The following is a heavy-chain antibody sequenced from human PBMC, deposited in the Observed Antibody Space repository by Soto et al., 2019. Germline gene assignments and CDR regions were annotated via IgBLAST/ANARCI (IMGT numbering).Heavy chain of an antibody. CDR3: AKDSNAYCSGGSCYTPFLAY. D-gene: IGHD2-15*01. CDR1: GFTFSSYA. V-gene: IGHV3-23*01. J-gene: IGHJ4*02. Sequence: GGSLRLSCASSGFTFSSYAMSLVRQAPGKGLEWVSAISGSGGSTYYADSVKGRFTISRDNSKNTLYLQMNSLRAEDTAVYYYAKDSNAYCSGGSCYTPFLAYWGQGTLVTVSS. CDR2: ISGSGGST.